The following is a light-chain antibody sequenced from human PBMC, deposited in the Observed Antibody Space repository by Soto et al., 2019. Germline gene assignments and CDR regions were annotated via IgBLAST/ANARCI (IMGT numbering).Light chain of an antibody. V-gene: IGKV3-15*01. CDR2: GAS. CDR1: QSVSGN. J-gene: IGKJ1*01. Sequence: EIVMTQSPATLSVSPGERATLSCRASQSVSGNLAWYQQKPGQAPRLLIYGASTRATGIPARFSGSGSGTDFPLTISSLQSEDFAFYYCQQYSNWPGTFGQGTKVEIK. CDR3: QQYSNWPGT.